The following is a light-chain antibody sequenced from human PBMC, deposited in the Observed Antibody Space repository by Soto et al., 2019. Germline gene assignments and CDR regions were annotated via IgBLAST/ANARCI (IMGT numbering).Light chain of an antibody. CDR3: LLYEDGSRV. CDR2: DTY. V-gene: IGLV7-43*01. CDR1: TGAVSSGYY. J-gene: IGLJ3*02. Sequence: QAVVTQEPSLTVSPGGTVTLTCASSTGAVSSGYYANWFQQRPGQAPRSLIFDTYNRHSWTPALFSGSLFGGKATLTLTGVQPEDDAKYYGLLYEDGSRVFGGGTK.